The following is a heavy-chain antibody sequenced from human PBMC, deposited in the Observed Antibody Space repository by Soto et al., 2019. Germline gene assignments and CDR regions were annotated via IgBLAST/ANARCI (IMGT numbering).Heavy chain of an antibody. J-gene: IGHJ5*02. CDR3: ARANGDVWFDP. V-gene: IGHV4-59*01. Sequence: VELQESGPGLVKPSETLSLTCTVSGGSFSGYHWAWIRQPPGKGLEWIGYIFDSGTTNFKSSLRGRVAISLDKFKNQFSLQLTSVTAADTAIYYCARANGDVWFDPWGQGVLVIVSS. CDR1: GGSFSGYH. CDR2: IFDSGTT. D-gene: IGHD1-1*01.